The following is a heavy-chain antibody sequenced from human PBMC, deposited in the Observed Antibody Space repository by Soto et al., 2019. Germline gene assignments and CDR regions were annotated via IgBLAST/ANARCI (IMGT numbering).Heavy chain of an antibody. Sequence: EVQVLESGGGLVQPGGSLRLSCAASGFTFNRQDMCWVRQAPGKGLEWVAGISASGDSPQYADSVKGRFTISRDNSKNTLYLQMNRLRAEDTAVYYCAKDAPRRSGWYHFDYWGLGTLVTVSS. D-gene: IGHD6-19*01. J-gene: IGHJ4*02. CDR3: AKDAPRRSGWYHFDY. CDR1: GFTFNRQD. CDR2: ISASGDSP. V-gene: IGHV3-23*01.